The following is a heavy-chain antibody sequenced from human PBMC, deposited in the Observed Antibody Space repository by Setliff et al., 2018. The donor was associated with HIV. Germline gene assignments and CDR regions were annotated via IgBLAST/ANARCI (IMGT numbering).Heavy chain of an antibody. D-gene: IGHD3-16*01. V-gene: IGHV1-3*01. CDR1: GYTFTSFA. CDR3: ARDKGGQFFFYYMDV. CDR2: INVGNGDT. Sequence: ASVKVSCKASGYTFTSFAMHWVRQAPGQRLEWMRWINVGNGDTKFSQKFQGRVTITRDISASTVYLDLSRLRSEDTAVYSCARDKGGQFFFYYMDVWGKGTTVTVSS. J-gene: IGHJ6*03.